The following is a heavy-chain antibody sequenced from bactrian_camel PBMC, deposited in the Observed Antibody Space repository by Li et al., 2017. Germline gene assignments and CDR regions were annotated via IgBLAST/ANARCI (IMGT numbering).Heavy chain of an antibody. Sequence: VQLVESGGGLVQPGESLRLSCAASEFTFCMAWFRQRPGKGREMVATVKYDAGGPTYYADSVKGRFTISHDNAQHTIYLQMNSLQPDDTANYSCATVSVPWGAAATGSSYHTYLQVDPDAWSQGTQVTVS. V-gene: IGHV3S40*01. CDR1: EFTFC. J-gene: IGHJ6*01. CDR2: VKYDAGGPT. CDR3: ATVSVPWGAAATGSSYHTYLQVDPDA. D-gene: IGHD5*01.